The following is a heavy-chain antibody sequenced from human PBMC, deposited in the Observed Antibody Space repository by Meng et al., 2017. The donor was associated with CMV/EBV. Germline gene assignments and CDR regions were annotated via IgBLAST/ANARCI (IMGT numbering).Heavy chain of an antibody. Sequence: GESLKISCAASGFTFSSCEMNWVRQAPGKGLEWVSYISSSGSTIYYADSVKGRFTISRDNAKNSLYLQMNSLRAEDTAVYYCARDLAVAGCYYYYGMAVWGQGTTVTVSS. CDR3: ARDLAVAGCYYYYGMAV. CDR1: GFTFSSCE. J-gene: IGHJ6*02. V-gene: IGHV3-48*03. D-gene: IGHD6-19*01. CDR2: ISSSGSTI.